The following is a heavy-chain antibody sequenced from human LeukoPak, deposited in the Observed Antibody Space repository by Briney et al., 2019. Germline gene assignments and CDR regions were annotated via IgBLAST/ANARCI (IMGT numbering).Heavy chain of an antibody. V-gene: IGHV3-23*01. CDR3: AKSSAPGGYYYYGMDV. J-gene: IGHJ6*02. CDR2: ISGSGGST. Sequence: GGSLRLSCAASGFTFSSFAMSWVRQAPGKGLEWVSGISGSGGSTYYADSVKGRFTISRDNSKNTLYLQMNSLRAEDTAIYYCAKSSAPGGYYYYGMDVWGQGTTVTVSS. CDR1: GFTFSSFA. D-gene: IGHD6-19*01.